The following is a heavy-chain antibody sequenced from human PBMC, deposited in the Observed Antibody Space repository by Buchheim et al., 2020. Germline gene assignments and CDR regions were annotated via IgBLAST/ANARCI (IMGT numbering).Heavy chain of an antibody. V-gene: IGHV1-69*08. CDR2: IIPILGIA. D-gene: IGHD5-18*01. CDR1: GGTFSSYT. J-gene: IGHJ2*01. Sequence: QVQLVQSGAEVKKPGSSVKVSCKASGGTFSSYTISWVRQAPGQGLEWMGRIIPILGIANYAQKFQGRVTITADKSTSTAYMELSSLRSEDTAVYYCARDLGYSYGPLNWYFDLWGRGTL. CDR3: ARDLGYSYGPLNWYFDL.